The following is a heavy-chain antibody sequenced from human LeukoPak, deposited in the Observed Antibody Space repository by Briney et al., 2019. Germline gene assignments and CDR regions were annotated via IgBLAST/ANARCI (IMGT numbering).Heavy chain of an antibody. D-gene: IGHD2-15*01. J-gene: IGHJ4*02. Sequence: PGGSLRLSCAASGFTFSNYAMSWVRRAPGKGLEWVSAITDSGGDTYHADSVKGRFTISRDNSKNTLYLQTNSLRAEDTAIYYCAKGSRGNRPYYFDYWGQGTLVTVSS. CDR2: ITDSGGDT. CDR3: AKGSRGNRPYYFDY. CDR1: GFTFSNYA. V-gene: IGHV3-23*01.